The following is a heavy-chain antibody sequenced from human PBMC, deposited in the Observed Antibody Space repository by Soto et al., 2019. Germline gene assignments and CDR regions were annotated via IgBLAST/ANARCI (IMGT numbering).Heavy chain of an antibody. J-gene: IGHJ3*02. V-gene: IGHV3-30-3*01. CDR2: ISYDGSNK. D-gene: IGHD3-16*01. CDR3: ARAFERPTAFDI. Sequence: QVQLVESGGGVVQPGRSLRLSCAASGFTFSSYAMHWVRQAPGKGLEWVAVISYDGSNKYYSDSVKGRFTISRDNSKNTLYLQMNSLRAEDTAVYYCARAFERPTAFDIWGQGTMVTVSS. CDR1: GFTFSSYA.